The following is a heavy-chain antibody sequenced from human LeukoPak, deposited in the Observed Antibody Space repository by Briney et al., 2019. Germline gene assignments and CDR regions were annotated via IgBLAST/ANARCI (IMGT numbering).Heavy chain of an antibody. CDR3: ARALSFGEIIAPYYFDY. D-gene: IGHD3-16*02. CDR2: INPSGGST. V-gene: IGHV1-46*01. CDR1: GYTFTNHY. J-gene: IGHJ4*02. Sequence: ASVNVSCKASGYTFTNHYMHWVRQAPGQGLEWMGIINPSGGSTNNPQKFQGRFTMTRDTSTSTVYMELSSLRFEDTAVYYCARALSFGEIIAPYYFDYWGQGTLVTVSS.